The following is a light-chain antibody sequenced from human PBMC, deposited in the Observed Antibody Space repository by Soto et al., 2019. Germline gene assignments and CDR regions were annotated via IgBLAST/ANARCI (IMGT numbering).Light chain of an antibody. CDR1: QSISRTF. V-gene: IGKV3-20*01. J-gene: IGKJ2*01. Sequence: EIVLTQSPGTLSLSPGGRATLSCRATQSISRTFLAWYQQKPGQAPKLLIYGTSNRATGVPDRFSGSGSGTDFILNISRLEPEDFEVYYCQQYGESLYTFGQGTKVDIK. CDR2: GTS. CDR3: QQYGESLYT.